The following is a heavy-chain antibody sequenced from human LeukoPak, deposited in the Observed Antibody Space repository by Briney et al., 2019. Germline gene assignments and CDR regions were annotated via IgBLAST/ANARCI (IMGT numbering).Heavy chain of an antibody. D-gene: IGHD6-6*01. Sequence: GGSLRLSCAASGLTFSSYSMNWVRQAPGKGLEWVSSISGSGSYIHYADSLKGRYTISRDNARNSLYLQMNSLRAEDTAMYFCTRDHRSRPWEWFDPWGQGTLVTVSS. CDR1: GLTFSSYS. J-gene: IGHJ5*02. CDR3: TRDHRSRPWEWFDP. CDR2: ISGSGSYI. V-gene: IGHV3-21*01.